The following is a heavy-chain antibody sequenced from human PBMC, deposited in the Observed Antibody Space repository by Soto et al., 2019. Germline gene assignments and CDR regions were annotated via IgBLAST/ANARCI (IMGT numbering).Heavy chain of an antibody. J-gene: IGHJ4*02. CDR1: GYTFTSYA. D-gene: IGHD2-15*01. V-gene: IGHV1-3*05. CDR2: INAGNGNT. CDR3: ASAWVVVAAPDY. Sequence: QVQLVQSGAEEKKPGASVKVSCKASGYTFTSYAMHWVRQAPGQRLEWMGWINAGNGNTKYSQKFQGRVTITRDTSASTAYMELSSLRSDDTAVYYCASAWVVVAAPDYWGQGTLVTVSS.